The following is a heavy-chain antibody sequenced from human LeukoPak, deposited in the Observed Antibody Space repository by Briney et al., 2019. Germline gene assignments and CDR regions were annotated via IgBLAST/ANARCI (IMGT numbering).Heavy chain of an antibody. CDR3: AKTGRPMVRGVIDY. CDR1: GFTFSSYA. Sequence: PGGSLRLSRAASGFTFSSYAMSWVRQAPGKGLEWVSAISGSGGSTYYADSVKGRFTISRDNSKNTLHLQMNSLRAEDTAVYYCAKTGRPMVRGVIDYWGQGTLVTVSS. D-gene: IGHD3-10*01. J-gene: IGHJ4*02. V-gene: IGHV3-23*01. CDR2: ISGSGGST.